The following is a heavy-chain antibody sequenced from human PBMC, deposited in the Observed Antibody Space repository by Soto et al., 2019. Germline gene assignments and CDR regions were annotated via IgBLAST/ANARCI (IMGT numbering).Heavy chain of an antibody. D-gene: IGHD5-12*01. Sequence: QVQLVESGGGVVQPGTCLRLSCAVSGFTFRSYATHWVRQAPGGGLEWGALISYDGNNNYYADSAMGRFTISRDTFKFPLFLQMNSLRLEDTAMYYCARGIGDGYTLDYWGQGTLVTVSS. J-gene: IGHJ4*02. CDR2: ISYDGNNN. CDR1: GFTFRSYA. V-gene: IGHV3-30-3*01. CDR3: ARGIGDGYTLDY.